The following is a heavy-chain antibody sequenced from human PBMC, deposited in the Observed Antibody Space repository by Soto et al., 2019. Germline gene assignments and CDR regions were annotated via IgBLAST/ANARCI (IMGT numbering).Heavy chain of an antibody. D-gene: IGHD1-26*01. CDR2: ISYSGST. Sequence: PSETLSLTCTVSGGSISSGNYYWSWIRQPPGKGLEWIGFISYSGSTYYSTSLKSRVTISVDTSKSQFSLNLSFVTAADTAVYSWATRVPPATGLYFFDYWGQEPLVT. CDR3: ATRVPPATGLYFFDY. J-gene: IGHJ4*02. V-gene: IGHV4-30-4*01. CDR1: GGSISSGNYY.